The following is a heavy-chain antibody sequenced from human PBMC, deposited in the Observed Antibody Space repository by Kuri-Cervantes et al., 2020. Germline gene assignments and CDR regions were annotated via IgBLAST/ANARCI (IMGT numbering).Heavy chain of an antibody. CDR1: GFPFSSDA. D-gene: IGHD3-22*01. CDR3: ARRTYYYDSSGYYYSYYFDY. J-gene: IGHJ4*02. CDR2: ISYDGRNT. V-gene: IGHV3-30*04. Sequence: GESLKISCAASGFPFSSDAMHWVRQAPGKGLEWVAAISYDGRNTHHADSVKGRFTISRDNAKNSLYLQMNSLRAEDTAVYYCARRTYYYDSSGYYYSYYFDYWGQGTLVTVSS.